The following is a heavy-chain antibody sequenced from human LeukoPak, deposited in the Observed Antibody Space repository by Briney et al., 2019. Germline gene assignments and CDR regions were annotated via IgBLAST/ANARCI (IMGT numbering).Heavy chain of an antibody. V-gene: IGHV4-59*08. J-gene: IGHJ4*02. D-gene: IGHD5-18*01. Sequence: SETLSLICTVSGGSISSYYWRWIRQPPGKGLEWIGYIYYSGSTNYNPSLKSRVTISVDTSKNQFSLKLSSVTAADTAVYYCARQGVDTAMGFDYWGQGTLVTVSS. CDR1: GGSISSYY. CDR2: IYYSGST. CDR3: ARQGVDTAMGFDY.